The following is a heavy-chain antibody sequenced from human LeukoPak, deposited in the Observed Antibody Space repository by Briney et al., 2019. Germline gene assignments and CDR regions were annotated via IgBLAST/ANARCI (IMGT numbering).Heavy chain of an antibody. J-gene: IGHJ4*02. CDR2: ISYDGSNK. CDR1: GFTFSSYA. CDR3: ARPLNYDILTGYLDY. Sequence: GGSLRLSCAASGFTFSSYAMHWVRQAPGKGLEWVAVISYDGSNKYYADSVKGRFTISRDNSKNTLYLQMNSLRAEGTAVYYCARPLNYDILTGYLDYWGQGTLVTVSS. D-gene: IGHD3-9*01. V-gene: IGHV3-30*04.